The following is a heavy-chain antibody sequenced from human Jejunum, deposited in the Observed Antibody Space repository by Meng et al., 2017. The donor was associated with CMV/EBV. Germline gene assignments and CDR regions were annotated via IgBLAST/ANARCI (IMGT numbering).Heavy chain of an antibody. Sequence: SGGSISSNNFYWGWIRQPPGKGLEWIGSIYYSGSTDYNPSLKSRVSISVDTSKNQFSLKLSSVTAADTAVYYCARSPPQTTVFTGWGQGTLVTVSS. J-gene: IGHJ4*02. CDR3: ARSPPQTTVFTG. D-gene: IGHD4-17*01. CDR2: IYYSGST. CDR1: GGSISSNNFY. V-gene: IGHV4-39*07.